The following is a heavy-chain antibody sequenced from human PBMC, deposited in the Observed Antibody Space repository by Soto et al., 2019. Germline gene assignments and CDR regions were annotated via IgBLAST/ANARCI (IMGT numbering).Heavy chain of an antibody. CDR3: AQVLVGARGVLGFDY. CDR2: IYWNDDK. J-gene: IGHJ4*02. Sequence: QITLQESGPTLVKPTQTLTLTCTFSGFSLSTSGVGVGWIRQPPGKALEWLALIYWNDDKRYSPSLKSRLTITKDTSKNQVVLTMTNMDPVDTATYYCAQVLVGARGVLGFDYWGQGTLVTVSS. CDR1: GFSLSTSGVG. V-gene: IGHV2-5*01. D-gene: IGHD1-26*01.